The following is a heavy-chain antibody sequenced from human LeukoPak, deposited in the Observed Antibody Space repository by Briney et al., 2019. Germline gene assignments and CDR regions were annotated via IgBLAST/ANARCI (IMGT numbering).Heavy chain of an antibody. CDR1: GYTFTSYG. CDR3: ARDGRVYYYDSSGYYALSY. J-gene: IGHJ4*02. V-gene: IGHV1-18*01. Sequence: ASVKVSCKASGYTFTSYGISWVRQAPGQGLEWMGWISAYNGNTNYAQKLQGRVTMTTDTSTSTAYMELRSLRSGDTAVYYCARDGRVYYYDSSGYYALSYWGQGTLVTVSS. CDR2: ISAYNGNT. D-gene: IGHD3-22*01.